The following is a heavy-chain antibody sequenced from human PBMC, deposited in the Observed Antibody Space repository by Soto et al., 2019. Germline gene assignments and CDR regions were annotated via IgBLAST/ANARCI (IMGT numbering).Heavy chain of an antibody. J-gene: IGHJ4*02. CDR2: IVPIYRTA. CDR3: ARDSGAKLSSS. Sequence: SVKVSCKASGGTFSSYRFNWVRQASGQGLEWLGGIVPIYRTADYAQKFQGRVTITADESTRTVYMELSSLKSQDTALYYCARDSGAKLSSSWGQGTLVTVSS. CDR1: GGTFSSYR. D-gene: IGHD6-13*01. V-gene: IGHV1-69*13.